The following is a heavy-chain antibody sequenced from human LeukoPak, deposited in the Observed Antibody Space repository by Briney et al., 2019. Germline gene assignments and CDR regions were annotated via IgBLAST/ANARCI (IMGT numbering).Heavy chain of an antibody. V-gene: IGHV1-69*13. Sequence: SVKVSCKASGGTFSSYAISWVRQAPGQGLEWMGGIIPIFGTANYAQKFQGRVTITADESTSTAYMELSSLRSEDTAVYYCARRKSEYHLIDYWGQGTLVTVSS. CDR3: ARRKSEYHLIDY. J-gene: IGHJ4*02. D-gene: IGHD2-2*01. CDR1: GGTFSSYA. CDR2: IIPIFGTA.